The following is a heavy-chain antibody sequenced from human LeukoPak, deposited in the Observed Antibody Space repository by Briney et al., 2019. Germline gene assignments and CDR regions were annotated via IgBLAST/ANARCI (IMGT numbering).Heavy chain of an antibody. V-gene: IGHV4-34*01. J-gene: IGHJ3*02. CDR3: VRGSGVVTHEAFDI. CDR1: GGSFSGYY. D-gene: IGHD1-26*01. Sequence: SETLSLTCAVYGGSFSGYYWSWIRQPPGKGLEWIGEINHSGSTNYNSSLKSRVAISVDTSKNQFSLKVTSVTAADTAMYYCVRGSGVVTHEAFDIWGQGTMVTVSS. CDR2: INHSGST.